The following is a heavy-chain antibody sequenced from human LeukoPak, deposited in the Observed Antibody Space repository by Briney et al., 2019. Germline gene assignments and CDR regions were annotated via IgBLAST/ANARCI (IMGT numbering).Heavy chain of an antibody. D-gene: IGHD5-18*01. CDR3: ARGGDNYGYIFDY. CDR1: GFTFSSFP. Sequence: PGGSLRLSCAASGFTFSSFPMSWVRQAPGKGLEWVSGIGGSGVSTYYADSVKGRFTISRDNSKNTLSLQLNSLRVEDTAVYYCARGGDNYGYIFDYWGQGTLVTVSS. V-gene: IGHV3-23*01. CDR2: IGGSGVST. J-gene: IGHJ4*02.